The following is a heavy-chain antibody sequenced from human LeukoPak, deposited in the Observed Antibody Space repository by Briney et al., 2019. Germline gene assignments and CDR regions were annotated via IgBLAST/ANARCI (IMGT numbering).Heavy chain of an antibody. D-gene: IGHD2-2*01. CDR1: GFTFSSYS. J-gene: IGHJ4*02. Sequence: GGSLRLSCAASGFTFSSYSMNWVRQAPGKGLEWVSYISSSSSTIYYADSVKGRFTISRDNAKNSLYLQMNSLRAEDTAVYYCAKDGNVVPAATDYWGQGTLVTVSS. V-gene: IGHV3-48*04. CDR2: ISSSSSTI. CDR3: AKDGNVVPAATDY.